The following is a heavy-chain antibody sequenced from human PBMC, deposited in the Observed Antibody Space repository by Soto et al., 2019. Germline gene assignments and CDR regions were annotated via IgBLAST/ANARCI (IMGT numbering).Heavy chain of an antibody. CDR2: INWNGGST. V-gene: IGHV3-20*04. CDR3: ARDSVFEENAFDI. J-gene: IGHJ3*02. CDR1: GFTFDDYG. D-gene: IGHD3-10*02. Sequence: GGSPRLSCAASGFTFDDYGMSWVRQAPGKGLEWVSGINWNGGSTGCADSVKGRFTISRDNAKNSLYLQMNSLRAEDTALYYCARDSVFEENAFDIWGQGTMVTVSS.